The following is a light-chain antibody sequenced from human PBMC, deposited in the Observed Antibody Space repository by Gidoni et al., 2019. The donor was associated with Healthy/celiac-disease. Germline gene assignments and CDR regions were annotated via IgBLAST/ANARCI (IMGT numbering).Light chain of an antibody. Sequence: SVLTQPPSVSWAPGQRVTISCTGSSCNIGAGYDVHWYQQLPGTAPKLLIYCNSNRPSGVPDRFSGSKSGTSASLAITGLQAEDEADYYCQSYDSSLSGHVVFGGGTKLTVL. CDR3: QSYDSSLSGHVV. CDR1: SCNIGAGYD. J-gene: IGLJ2*01. CDR2: CNS. V-gene: IGLV1-40*01.